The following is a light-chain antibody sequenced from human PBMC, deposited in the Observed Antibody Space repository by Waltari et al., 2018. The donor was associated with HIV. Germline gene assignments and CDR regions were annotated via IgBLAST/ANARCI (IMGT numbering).Light chain of an antibody. CDR1: SSDVGSYNL. Sequence: QSALTQPASVSGSPGQSITISCTGTSSDVGSYNLVSWYQQHPGKAPNLMIYEVSKRPSGVSNRFSGPKSGNTASLTISGLQAEDEAYYYCCSYAGSSTLVFGGGTKLTVL. J-gene: IGLJ2*01. V-gene: IGLV2-23*02. CDR2: EVS. CDR3: CSYAGSSTLV.